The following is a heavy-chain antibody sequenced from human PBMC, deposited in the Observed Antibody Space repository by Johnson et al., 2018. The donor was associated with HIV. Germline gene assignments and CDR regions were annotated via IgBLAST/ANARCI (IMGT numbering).Heavy chain of an antibody. CDR3: ARDGGYSSSWYKYAFDI. V-gene: IGHV3-30-3*01. CDR2: ISYDGGDK. J-gene: IGHJ3*02. CDR1: GFTFSSYA. Sequence: QVQLVESGGGVVQPGRSLRLSCAASGFTFSSYAIHWVRQAPGKGLEWVAVISYDGGDKYCADSVKGRFTISRDNSKNTLYLQMNSLRAEDTAVYYCARDGGYSSSWYKYAFDIWGQGTMVTVSS. D-gene: IGHD6-13*01.